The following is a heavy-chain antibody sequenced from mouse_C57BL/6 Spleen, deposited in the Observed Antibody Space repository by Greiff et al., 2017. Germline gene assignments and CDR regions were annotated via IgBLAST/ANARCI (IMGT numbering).Heavy chain of an antibody. CDR3: VRQGDYGSSYVYARDY. CDR1: GFSFNTYA. J-gene: IGHJ4*01. V-gene: IGHV10-1*01. D-gene: IGHD1-1*01. Sequence: EVQLVESGGGLVQPKGSLKLSCAASGFSFNTYAMNWVRQAPGKGLEWVARIRSKSNNYAPYYADSVKDRFTISRDDSESMLYLQMNNLKTEDTAMYYCVRQGDYGSSYVYARDYWGQGTSVTVAS. CDR2: IRSKSNNYAP.